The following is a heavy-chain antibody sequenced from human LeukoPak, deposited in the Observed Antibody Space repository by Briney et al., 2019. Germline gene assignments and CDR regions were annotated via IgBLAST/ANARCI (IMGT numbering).Heavy chain of an antibody. CDR3: ARQLGYCSDGSCYFDY. J-gene: IGHJ4*02. D-gene: IGHD2-15*01. CDR1: GFAFSSYA. CDR2: ISGSGGST. V-gene: IGHV3-23*01. Sequence: PGGSLRLSCAASGFAFSSYAMSWVSQAPGKGLEWVSAISGSGGSTYYADSVKGRFTISRDNSKNTLYLQMNSLRAEDTAVYYCARQLGYCSDGSCYFDYWGQGTLVTVSS.